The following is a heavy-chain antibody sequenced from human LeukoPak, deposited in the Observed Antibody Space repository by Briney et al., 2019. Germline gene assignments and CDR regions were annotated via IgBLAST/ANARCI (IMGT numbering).Heavy chain of an antibody. CDR1: GITFSSYS. V-gene: IGHV3-21*01. Sequence: GGSLRLSCAASGITFSSYSMNWVRQAPGKGLEWVSSISSTGSRIWYADSVEGRFTISRDNTKNSLYLQMNNLRAEDTAVYYCARGRAHRDPAFYGSGSYLFSYYMDVWGKGTTVTVSS. CDR2: ISSTGSRI. CDR3: ARGRAHRDPAFYGSGSYLFSYYMDV. D-gene: IGHD3-10*01. J-gene: IGHJ6*03.